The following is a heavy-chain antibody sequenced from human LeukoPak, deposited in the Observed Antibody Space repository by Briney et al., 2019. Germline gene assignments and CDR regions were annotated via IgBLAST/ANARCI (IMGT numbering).Heavy chain of an antibody. J-gene: IGHJ4*02. V-gene: IGHV3-15*01. Sequence: GGSLRLSCAASGFTLSNAWMSWVPQAPGKGLEWVGRFKSKTNGGTTDYAAPVKGRFTISRDDSKNTLYLQMNSLKTEDTAVYYCTTGVMITFGGVIVFDYWGQGTLVTVSS. D-gene: IGHD3-16*02. CDR1: GFTLSNAW. CDR3: TTGVMITFGGVIVFDY. CDR2: FKSKTNGGTT.